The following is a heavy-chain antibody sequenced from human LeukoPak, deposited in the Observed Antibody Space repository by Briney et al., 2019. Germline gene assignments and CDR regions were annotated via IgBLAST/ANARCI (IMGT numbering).Heavy chain of an antibody. CDR1: GYTFTSYD. J-gene: IGHJ6*02. Sequence: ASVKVSCKTSGYTFTSYDFNWVRQATGQGLEWMGWMSPNSGNTGYAQKFQGRVTMTRNTSISTAYLELSSLTSEDTAVYYCARGFSTGFLYYAMDVWGQGTTVTVSS. V-gene: IGHV1-8*01. CDR2: MSPNSGNT. D-gene: IGHD3-9*01. CDR3: ARGFSTGFLYYAMDV.